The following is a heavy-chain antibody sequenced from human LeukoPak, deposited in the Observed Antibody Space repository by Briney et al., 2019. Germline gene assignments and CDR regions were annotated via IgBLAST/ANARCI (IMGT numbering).Heavy chain of an antibody. V-gene: IGHV3-23*01. J-gene: IGHJ6*03. Sequence: QAGGSLRLSCAASGFNFNVYVMSWVRQAPGRGLEWVSSIIPSGSRAHYADSVEGRFTISRDNSKNTVYLQMNTLRAEDTAVYYCAKGEDGFEYYYYMDAWGEGTTVTVSS. D-gene: IGHD6-6*01. CDR3: AKGEDGFEYYYYMDA. CDR2: IIPSGSRA. CDR1: GFNFNVYV.